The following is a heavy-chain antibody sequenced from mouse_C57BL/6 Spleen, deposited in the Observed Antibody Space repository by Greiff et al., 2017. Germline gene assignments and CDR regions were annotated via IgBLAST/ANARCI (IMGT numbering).Heavy chain of an antibody. Sequence: EVQGVESGGDLVKPGGSLKLSCAASGFTFSSYGMSWVRQTPDKRLEWVATISRGGSYTYYPDSVKGRFTISRDNAKNTLYLQMSSLKSEDTAMYYCARRGDGYYFDYRGQGTTLTVSS. D-gene: IGHD2-3*01. CDR2: ISRGGSYT. J-gene: IGHJ2*01. V-gene: IGHV5-6*01. CDR1: GFTFSSYG. CDR3: ARRGDGYYFDY.